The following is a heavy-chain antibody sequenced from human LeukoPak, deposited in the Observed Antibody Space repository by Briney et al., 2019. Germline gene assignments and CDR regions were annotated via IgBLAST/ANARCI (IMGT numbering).Heavy chain of an antibody. D-gene: IGHD4-23*01. J-gene: IGHJ6*03. CDR1: GGSLSSSSYY. CDR2: IYYSGST. V-gene: IGHV4-39*01. Sequence: SETLSLTCTVSGGSLSSSSYYWGWIRQPPGKGREWIGSIYYSGSTYYNPSLESRVTISVDTSNNQFSLKLSSVTAADTAVYYCARHIFRGGNSGTPFYYYYYMDVWGKGTTVTVSS. CDR3: ARHIFRGGNSGTPFYYYYYMDV.